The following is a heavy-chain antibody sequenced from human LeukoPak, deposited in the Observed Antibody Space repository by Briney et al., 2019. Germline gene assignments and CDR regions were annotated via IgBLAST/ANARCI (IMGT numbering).Heavy chain of an antibody. Sequence: GGSLRLSCAASGFTFSSYSMNWVRQVPGRGLEWVSSISSSSSYIYYADSVKGRFTISRDNAKNSLYLQMNSLRAEDTAVYYCARDRDIAAAGPYNWFDPWGQGTLVTVSS. J-gene: IGHJ5*02. CDR2: ISSSSSYI. CDR3: ARDRDIAAAGPYNWFDP. V-gene: IGHV3-21*01. CDR1: GFTFSSYS. D-gene: IGHD6-13*01.